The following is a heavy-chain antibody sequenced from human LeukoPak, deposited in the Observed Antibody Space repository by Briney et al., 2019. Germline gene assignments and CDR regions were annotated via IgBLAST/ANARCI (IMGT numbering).Heavy chain of an antibody. CDR1: GYSFTYW. J-gene: IGHJ4*02. D-gene: IGHD4-17*01. Sequence: GESLKIPCKGSGYSFTYWIGWVRQMPGKGLEWMGIIYSGDSHTKYSPSFQGRVIISADKSISTAYLQWSSLEASDTAMYYCASARHGDYVWDYWGQGTLVTVSS. CDR2: IYSGDSHT. CDR3: ASARHGDYVWDY. V-gene: IGHV5-51*01.